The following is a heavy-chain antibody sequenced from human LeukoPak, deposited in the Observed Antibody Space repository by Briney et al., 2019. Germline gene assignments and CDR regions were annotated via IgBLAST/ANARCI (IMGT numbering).Heavy chain of an antibody. D-gene: IGHD3-10*01. CDR3: ARNHRGVINKRYYYYYMDV. V-gene: IGHV4-34*01. Sequence: PSETLSLTCAVYGGSFSGYYWSWIRQPPGKGLEWIGEINHSGSTNYNPSLKSRVTISVDTSKNQFSLKLSSVTAADTAVYYCARNHRGVINKRYYYYYMDVWGKGTTVTVSS. CDR2: INHSGST. CDR1: GGSFSGYY. J-gene: IGHJ6*03.